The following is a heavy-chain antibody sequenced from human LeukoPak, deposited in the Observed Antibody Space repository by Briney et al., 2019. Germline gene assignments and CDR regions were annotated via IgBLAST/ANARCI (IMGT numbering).Heavy chain of an antibody. D-gene: IGHD6-25*01. CDR2: INWNGGST. CDR3: ARLYSSATFDY. CDR1: GFTFDDYG. J-gene: IGHJ4*02. V-gene: IGHV3-20*03. Sequence: GGSLRLSYAASGFTFDDYGMNWVRQAPGKGLEWVSGINWNGGSTGYADSVKGRFTISRDNAKNSLYLQMNSLRAEDTALYYCARLYSSATFDYWGQGTLVTVSS.